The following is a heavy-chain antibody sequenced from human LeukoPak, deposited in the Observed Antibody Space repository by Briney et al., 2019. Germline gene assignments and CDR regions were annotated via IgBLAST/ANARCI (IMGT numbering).Heavy chain of an antibody. CDR1: GGSISSSSYY. CDR2: MYYSGST. V-gene: IGHV4-39*07. Sequence: SETLSLTCTVSGGSISSSSYYWGWIRQPPGKGLEWIGSMYYSGSTYYNPSLKSRVTISVDTSKNQSSLKLSSVTAADTAVYYCARIYSFGYNRYFDYWGQGTLVTVSS. J-gene: IGHJ4*02. CDR3: ARIYSFGYNRYFDY. D-gene: IGHD5-18*01.